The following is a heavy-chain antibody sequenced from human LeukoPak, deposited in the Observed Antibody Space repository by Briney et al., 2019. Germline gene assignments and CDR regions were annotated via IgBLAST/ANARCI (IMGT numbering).Heavy chain of an antibody. CDR1: GFTFDDYG. D-gene: IGHD3-16*02. V-gene: IGHV3-20*04. Sequence: GGSLRLSCAASGFTFDDYGMSWVRQAPGKGLEWVSGINWNGGSTGYADSVKVRFTISRDNAKNSLYLQMNSLRAEDTALYYCARMITFGGVIPYYFDYWGQGTLVTVSS. CDR3: ARMITFGGVIPYYFDY. CDR2: INWNGGST. J-gene: IGHJ4*02.